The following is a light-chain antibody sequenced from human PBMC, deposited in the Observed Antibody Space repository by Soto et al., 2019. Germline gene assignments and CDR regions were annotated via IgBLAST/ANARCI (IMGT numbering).Light chain of an antibody. CDR1: QSVSSSY. CDR3: HQYGSSPRT. V-gene: IGKV3-20*01. J-gene: IGKJ1*01. CDR2: GAS. Sequence: EIGLTQSPGTLSLSPGERATLSCRASQSVSSSYLAWYQQKPGQAPRLLIYGASSRATGIPDRFSGSGSGTDFTLTISRLEPEDFAVYYCHQYGSSPRTFGQGTKVDI.